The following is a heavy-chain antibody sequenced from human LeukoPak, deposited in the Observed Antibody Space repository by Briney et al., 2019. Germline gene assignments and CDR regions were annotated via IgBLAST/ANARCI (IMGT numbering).Heavy chain of an antibody. V-gene: IGHV3-48*04. CDR3: ASYGSGSYLGGY. J-gene: IGHJ4*02. CDR1: GFTFRSYS. D-gene: IGHD3-10*01. Sequence: PGGSLRLSCAASGFTFRSYSMNWVRQAPGKGLEWVSYISSSNSTIYYADSVKGRFTISRDNAKNSLYLQMNSLRAEDTAVYYCASYGSGSYLGGYWGQGTLVTVSS. CDR2: ISSSNSTI.